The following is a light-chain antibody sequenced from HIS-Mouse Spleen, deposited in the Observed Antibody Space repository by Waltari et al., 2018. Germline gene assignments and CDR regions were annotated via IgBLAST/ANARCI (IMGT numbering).Light chain of an antibody. CDR3: QQSYSTPLT. Sequence: DIQMTQSPSSLSASVGDRVTITCRASQSISSYLNWYQQKPGKAPKLLIYAASSLQSGVPSRFSGGGSGTDFALTISSLQPEDFETYYGQQSYSTPLTFGGGTKVEIK. CDR1: QSISSY. CDR2: AAS. V-gene: IGKV1-39*01. J-gene: IGKJ4*01.